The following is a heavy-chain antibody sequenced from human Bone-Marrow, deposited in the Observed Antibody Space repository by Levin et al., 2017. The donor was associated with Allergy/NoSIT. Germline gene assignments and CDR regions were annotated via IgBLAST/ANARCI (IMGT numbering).Heavy chain of an antibody. J-gene: IGHJ4*02. CDR3: ARDRYGDYGDS. D-gene: IGHD3-16*02. CDR2: ITYSDGGSPI. CDR1: GFTFSDYY. Sequence: PGGSLRLSCVGSGFTFSDYYMSWVRQAPGKGLEWLGSITYSDGGSPIYHADSVKGRFTISRDSAKNSLYRQMNSLRAEDTAVYYCARDRYGDYGDSWGQGTLVTVSS. V-gene: IGHV3-11*01.